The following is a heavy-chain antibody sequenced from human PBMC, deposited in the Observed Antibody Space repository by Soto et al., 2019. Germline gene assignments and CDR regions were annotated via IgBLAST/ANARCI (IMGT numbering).Heavy chain of an antibody. CDR1: SGSLSDYF. CDR2: INHLGSI. CDR3: ARGGISHWAYFYYMDV. J-gene: IGHJ6*03. V-gene: IGHV4-34*01. Sequence: PSDTLSLTCVVSSGSLSDYFCIWIRHPPLMALEWIGEINHLGSINYNPSLKSRVTMSVDTSKNQFSLTLNSVTAADTATYYCARGGISHWAYFYYMDVWDRGTTVTVSS. D-gene: IGHD2-21*01.